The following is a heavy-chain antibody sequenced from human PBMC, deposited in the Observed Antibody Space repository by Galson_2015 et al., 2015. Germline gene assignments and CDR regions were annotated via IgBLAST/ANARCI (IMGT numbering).Heavy chain of an antibody. D-gene: IGHD6-13*01. CDR3: AKLAAGYSSSSTRYFQH. CDR1: GFTFSNYG. CDR2: INGGGATT. Sequence: SLRLSCAASGFTFSNYGMSWVRQAPGKGLEWVSVINGGGATTYYADSVNGRFTISRDNSKNTLYLQMNSLTAEDTAVYYCAKLAAGYSSSSTRYFQHWGQGTLVTVSS. V-gene: IGHV3-23*01. J-gene: IGHJ1*01.